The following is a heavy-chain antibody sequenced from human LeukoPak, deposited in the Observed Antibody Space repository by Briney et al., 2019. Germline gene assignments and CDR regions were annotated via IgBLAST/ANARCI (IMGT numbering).Heavy chain of an antibody. D-gene: IGHD5-18*01. CDR3: ARVSSDGYRAPYYYYYYGMDV. CDR2: INHSGST. CDR1: GGSFSGYY. J-gene: IGHJ6*02. Sequence: SETLSLTCAVYGGSFSGYYWSWIRHPPGKGLEWIGEINHSGSTNYNPSLKSPVPISADTPKHPSSLKLSSVTAADTAVYYCARVSSDGYRAPYYYYYYGMDVWGQGTTVTVSS. V-gene: IGHV4-34*01.